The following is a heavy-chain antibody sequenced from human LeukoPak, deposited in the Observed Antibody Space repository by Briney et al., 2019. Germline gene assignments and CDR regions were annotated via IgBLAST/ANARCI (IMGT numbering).Heavy chain of an antibody. J-gene: IGHJ4*02. CDR1: GYTFTSYG. CDR2: ISAYNGNT. CDR3: ARGPYCSSTSCYEVPMATVTTSFDY. D-gene: IGHD2-2*01. V-gene: IGHV1-18*01. Sequence: GASVKVSCKASGYTFTSYGISWVRQAPGQGLEWMGWISAYNGNTNYAQKLQGGVTMTTDTSTSTAYMELRSLRSDDTAVYYCARGPYCSSTSCYEVPMATVTTSFDYWGQGTLVTVSS.